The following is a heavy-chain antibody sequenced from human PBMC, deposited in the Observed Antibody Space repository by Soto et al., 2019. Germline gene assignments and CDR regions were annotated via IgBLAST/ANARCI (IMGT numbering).Heavy chain of an antibody. Sequence: EVQLVESGGGVARPGGSLRLSCAASGFTFEDHGMSWVPQAPGKGLEWLADISWDGGTTVYPDSVKGRFTVSRKNAKSSLYLQMNSLKPGDTAFYHCARRSGDQQVCDFWGQGTLVTVSS. CDR3: ARRSGDQQVCDF. J-gene: IGHJ4*02. V-gene: IGHV3-20*01. D-gene: IGHD3-10*01. CDR2: ISWDGGTT. CDR1: GFTFEDHG.